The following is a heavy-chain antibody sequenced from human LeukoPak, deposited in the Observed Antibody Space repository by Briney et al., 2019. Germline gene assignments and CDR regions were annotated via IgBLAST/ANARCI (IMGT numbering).Heavy chain of an antibody. CDR2: IYYRGST. CDR1: GASINSGTYY. CDR3: ARGGDSTGYYNWFDP. Sequence: SETLSLTCTVSGASINSGTYYWAWIRQPPGKGLEWIGSIYYRGSTYYNPSLKSRVFISVHTSKNQFSLKLSSVTAADTAVYYCARGGDSTGYYNWFDPWGQGTLVTVSS. J-gene: IGHJ5*02. D-gene: IGHD3-22*01. V-gene: IGHV4-39*07.